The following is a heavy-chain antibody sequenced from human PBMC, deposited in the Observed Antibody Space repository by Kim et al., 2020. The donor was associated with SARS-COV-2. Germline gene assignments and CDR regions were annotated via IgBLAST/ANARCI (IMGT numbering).Heavy chain of an antibody. J-gene: IGHJ4*02. D-gene: IGHD3-16*02. CDR3: ARGMQPYDYVWGSYRYSAYFDY. CDR1: GFTFSSYS. Sequence: GGSLRLSCAASGFTFSSYSMNWVRQAPGKGLEWVSSISSSSSYIYYADSVKGRFTISRDNAKNSLYLQMNSLRAEDTAVYYCARGMQPYDYVWGSYRYSAYFDYWGQGTLVTVSS. V-gene: IGHV3-21*01. CDR2: ISSSSSYI.